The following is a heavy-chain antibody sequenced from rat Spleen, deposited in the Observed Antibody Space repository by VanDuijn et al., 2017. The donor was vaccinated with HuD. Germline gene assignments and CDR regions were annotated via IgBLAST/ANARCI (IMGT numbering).Heavy chain of an antibody. CDR1: GFTFSSYW. CDR3: TSSYYGYTYFDY. D-gene: IGHD1-7*01. CDR2: ISPDGGST. V-gene: IGHV5-58*01. J-gene: IGHJ2*01. Sequence: EVQLVETGGGLVHPGESLKLSCVASGFTFSSYWMFWIRQAPGEGLEWLSSISPDGGSTYYPDSMKGRFTISRDNAKSTLYLQMDSLRSEDTASYYCTSSYYGYTYFDYWGQGVMVTVSS.